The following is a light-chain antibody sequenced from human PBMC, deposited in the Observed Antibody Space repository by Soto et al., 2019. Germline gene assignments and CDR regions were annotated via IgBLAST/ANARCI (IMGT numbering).Light chain of an antibody. CDR1: QSVSSN. CDR3: QQYNNWLS. CDR2: GAS. V-gene: IGKV3-15*01. J-gene: IGKJ4*01. Sequence: EIVMTQSPATLSVSPGERATLSCRASQSVSSNLAWYQQKPGQGPSLLIYGASTRATGVPVRFSGSGSGTEFTLTISSLQSEDFAVYYCQQYNNWLSFGGGTKVEIK.